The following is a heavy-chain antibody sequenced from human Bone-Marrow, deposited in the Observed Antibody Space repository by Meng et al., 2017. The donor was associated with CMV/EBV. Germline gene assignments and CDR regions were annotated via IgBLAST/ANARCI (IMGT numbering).Heavy chain of an antibody. D-gene: IGHD3-3*01. CDR1: GGSFSGYY. CDR2: INHSRST. J-gene: IGHJ5*02. CDR3: ASGYYDFWSGYHES. V-gene: IGHV4-34*01. Sequence: GSLRLSCAVYGGSFSGYYWSWIRQPPGKGLEWVGEINHSRSTNYNPSLKSRVTISVDTSKNQFSLKLSSVTAADTAVYYCASGYYDFWSGYHESWGQGTLVTVSS.